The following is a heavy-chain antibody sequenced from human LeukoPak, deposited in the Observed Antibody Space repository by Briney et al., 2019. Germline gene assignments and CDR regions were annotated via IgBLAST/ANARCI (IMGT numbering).Heavy chain of an antibody. J-gene: IGHJ4*02. D-gene: IGHD5-24*01. Sequence: GGSLRLSCAASGFTFSSYWMHWVRQAPGKGLVWVSRINSDGSSTSYADSVKGRFTISRDNSKNTLYLQMNSLRAEDTAVYYCAKDRRDGYNNDFDYWGQGTLVTVSS. CDR3: AKDRRDGYNNDFDY. V-gene: IGHV3-74*01. CDR1: GFTFSSYW. CDR2: INSDGSST.